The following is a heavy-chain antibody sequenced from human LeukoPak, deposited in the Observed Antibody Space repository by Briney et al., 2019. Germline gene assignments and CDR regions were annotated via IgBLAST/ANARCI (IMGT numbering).Heavy chain of an antibody. CDR2: ISSSSSTI. V-gene: IGHV3-48*02. Sequence: PGGSLRLSCAGSGITLSSYNMNWIRQAPGKGLECVSYISSSSSTIYYADSVKGRFTISRDNAKNSLFQQMDSLRDEDTAVYYCAGGGNWGQGTLVTVSS. D-gene: IGHD4-23*01. CDR3: AGGGN. CDR1: GITLSSYN. J-gene: IGHJ4*02.